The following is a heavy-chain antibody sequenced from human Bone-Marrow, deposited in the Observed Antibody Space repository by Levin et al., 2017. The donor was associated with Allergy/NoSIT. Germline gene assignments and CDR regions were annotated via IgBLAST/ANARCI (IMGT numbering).Heavy chain of an antibody. Sequence: ESLKISCTVSGGSISSYYWSWIRQPPGKGLEWIGYIYYSGSTNYNPSLKSRVTISVDTSKNQFSLKLSSVTAADTAVYYCARHVRAVAGTGDDAFDIWGQGTMVTVSS. CDR1: GGSISSYY. D-gene: IGHD6-19*01. J-gene: IGHJ3*02. CDR2: IYYSGST. CDR3: ARHVRAVAGTGDDAFDI. V-gene: IGHV4-59*08.